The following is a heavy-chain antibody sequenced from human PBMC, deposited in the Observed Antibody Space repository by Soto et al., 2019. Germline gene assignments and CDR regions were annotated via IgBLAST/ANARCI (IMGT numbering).Heavy chain of an antibody. CDR2: MNPNSGNT. J-gene: IGHJ6*03. Sequence: GASVKVSCKASGYTFTSYDINWVRQATGQGLEWMGWMNPNSGNTGYAQKFQGRVTMTRNTSISTAYMELSSLRSEDTAVYYCARGSDGDYYLYYYYMDVWGKGTTVTVSS. CDR3: ARGSDGDYYLYYYYMDV. D-gene: IGHD4-17*01. CDR1: GYTFTSYD. V-gene: IGHV1-8*01.